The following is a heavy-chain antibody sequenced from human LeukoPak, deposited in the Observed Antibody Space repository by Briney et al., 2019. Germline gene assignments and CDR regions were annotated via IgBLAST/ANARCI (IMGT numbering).Heavy chain of an antibody. CDR3: ARATILTGYYGD. CDR1: GGSISSSSYY. D-gene: IGHD3-9*01. J-gene: IGHJ4*02. V-gene: IGHV4-39*07. CDR2: IYYSGST. Sequence: SETLSLTCTVSGGSISSSSYYWGWSRQPPGKGLERIGSIYYSGSTYYNLFLKSRITISVETSKNQFSLKLGFVTAADTAVYYCARATILTGYYGDWGKGTLVTVSS.